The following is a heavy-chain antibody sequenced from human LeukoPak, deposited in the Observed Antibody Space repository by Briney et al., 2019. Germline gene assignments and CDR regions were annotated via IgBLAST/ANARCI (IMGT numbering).Heavy chain of an antibody. D-gene: IGHD5-18*01. CDR2: INYNGGST. Sequence: GGSLRLSCAASGFTFDDYDMTWVRQAPGKGLEWVAGINYNGGSTGYADSVKGRFTVSRDNAKNSLYLQMNSLRAEDTALYYCARRGNSQGSEYWGQGTLVTVSS. V-gene: IGHV3-20*04. CDR3: ARRGNSQGSEY. CDR1: GFTFDDYD. J-gene: IGHJ4*02.